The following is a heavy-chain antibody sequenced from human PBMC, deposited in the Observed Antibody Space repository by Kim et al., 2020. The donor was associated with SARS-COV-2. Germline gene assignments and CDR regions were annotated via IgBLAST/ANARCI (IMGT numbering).Heavy chain of an antibody. J-gene: IGHJ5*01. CDR1: GFTFNKYA. Sequence: GGSLRLSCAASGFTFNKYAMGWVRQAPGKGLEWISFISSSSGTTFYADSVKGRFSISRDKSKNTLYLQMSSLRADDTAVYFCVKDSPEWGLSPSYFHSWG. CDR2: ISSSSGTT. CDR3: VKDSPEWGLSPSYFHS. D-gene: IGHD3-16*01. V-gene: IGHV3-23*01.